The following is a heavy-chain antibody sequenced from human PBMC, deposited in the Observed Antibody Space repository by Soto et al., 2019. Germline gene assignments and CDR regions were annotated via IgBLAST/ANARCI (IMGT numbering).Heavy chain of an antibody. D-gene: IGHD1-20*01. Sequence: GGSLRLSFAASGFTFDDYAMHWVRQSPGKGLEWVSLISWDGGSTYYADSVKGRFTISRDNSKNSLYLQMNSLRAEDTALYYCAKGNYKHYYYYGMDVWGQGNTVTVSS. CDR2: ISWDGGST. CDR1: GFTFDDYA. J-gene: IGHJ6*02. CDR3: AKGNYKHYYYYGMDV. V-gene: IGHV3-43D*04.